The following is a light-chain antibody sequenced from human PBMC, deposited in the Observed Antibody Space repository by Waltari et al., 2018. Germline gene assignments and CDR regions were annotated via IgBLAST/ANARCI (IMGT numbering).Light chain of an antibody. CDR1: QSIRTN. Sequence: EVVLTQSPATLSVSPGEGATLSCRASQSIRTNLAWYQQKPGQTPRLLISGASTRATGIPARFSGSGSGTEFTLTLSSLQSEDFAVYYCLHDYNYPRTFGQGTKVEI. J-gene: IGKJ1*01. CDR2: GAS. V-gene: IGKV3-15*01. CDR3: LHDYNYPRT.